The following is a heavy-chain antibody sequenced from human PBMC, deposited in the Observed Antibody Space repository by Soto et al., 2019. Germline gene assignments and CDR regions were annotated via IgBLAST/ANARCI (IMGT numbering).Heavy chain of an antibody. D-gene: IGHD3-3*01. Sequence: GGSLRLSCAASGFTFSSYAMSWVRQAPGKGLEWVSTMSGSGGSTYYADSVQGRFTISRDNSKSTLYLQMNSLRAEDTAVYYCAKDYSPGVVIINYYYMDVWGKGTTVTVSS. CDR1: GFTFSSYA. J-gene: IGHJ6*03. CDR2: MSGSGGST. V-gene: IGHV3-23*01. CDR3: AKDYSPGVVIINYYYMDV.